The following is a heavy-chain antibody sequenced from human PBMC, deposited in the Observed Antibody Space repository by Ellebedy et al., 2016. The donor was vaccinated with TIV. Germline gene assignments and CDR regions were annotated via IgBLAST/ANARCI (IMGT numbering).Heavy chain of an antibody. CDR3: ARALRDGSSWYVADY. V-gene: IGHV1-46*01. Sequence: ASVKVSCKASGYTFTSYYMHWARQAPGQGLEWMGIIDPSGGSTSYAQKFQGRVTMTRDTSTSTVYMDLNSLTSDDTAVYYCARALRDGSSWYVADYWGQGTLVTVSS. CDR1: GYTFTSYY. D-gene: IGHD6-13*01. J-gene: IGHJ4*02. CDR2: IDPSGGST.